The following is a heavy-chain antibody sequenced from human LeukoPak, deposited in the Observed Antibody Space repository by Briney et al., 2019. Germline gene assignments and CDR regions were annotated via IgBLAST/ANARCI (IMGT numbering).Heavy chain of an antibody. D-gene: IGHD2-8*02. J-gene: IGHJ5*02. V-gene: IGHV3-30*18. CDR2: ISFEGNNK. CDR1: GFTFSSYG. CDR3: AKDHYDTGGTYSFDP. Sequence: GGCLRLSCAASGFTFSSYGMHWVRPAPGKGLEWVGVISFEGNNKYHADSVKGRFTISRDNSKNRLYLQMNSLRAEDTAVYYCAKDHYDTGGTYSFDPWGQGTLVTVSS.